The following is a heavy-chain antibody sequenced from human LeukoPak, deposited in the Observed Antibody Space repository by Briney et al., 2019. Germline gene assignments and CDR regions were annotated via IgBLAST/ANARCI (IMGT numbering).Heavy chain of an antibody. V-gene: IGHV4-38-2*01. Sequence: PSETLSLTCAVSGYSLSSGYYWGWFRQPPGKGLEWIGSIYHSGSTSYNPSLKSRVTISVDTSKNQSSLNLSSVTAADTAVYYCARQGGYSYGYQSHWGQGTLVTVSS. J-gene: IGHJ4*02. CDR2: IYHSGST. CDR1: GYSLSSGYY. D-gene: IGHD5-18*01. CDR3: ARQGGYSYGYQSH.